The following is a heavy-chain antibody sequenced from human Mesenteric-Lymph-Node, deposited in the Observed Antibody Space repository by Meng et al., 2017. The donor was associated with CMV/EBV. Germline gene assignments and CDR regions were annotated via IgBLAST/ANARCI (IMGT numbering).Heavy chain of an antibody. V-gene: IGHV2-70*04. CDR2: IDWDDDK. D-gene: IGHD6-19*01. CDR1: GFSLSTTGMR. CDR3: ARVSVAGVFDF. J-gene: IGHJ4*02. Sequence: SGPTLVKPTQTLTLTCSFSGFSLSTTGMRVSWIRQPPGKALEWLARIDWDDDKFYNTSLKTSLTISKDTSKSQVVLTMSNVDPVDTATYYCARVSVAGVFDFWGQGTRVTVSS.